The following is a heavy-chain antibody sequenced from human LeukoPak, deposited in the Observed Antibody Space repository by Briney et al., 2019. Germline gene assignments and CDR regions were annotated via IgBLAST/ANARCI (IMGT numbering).Heavy chain of an antibody. CDR3: ARDLDLTVTYYMDV. J-gene: IGHJ6*03. CDR1: GGTFSIYP. CDR2: IIPIFGTA. Sequence: SVKVSCKASGGTFSIYPITWVRQAPGQGLEWMGGIIPIFGTANYAQKFQGRVTIIADKSTSTTYMELSSLRFEDTAMYYCARDLDLTVTYYMDVWGKGTTVTVSS. V-gene: IGHV1-69*06. D-gene: IGHD4-11*01.